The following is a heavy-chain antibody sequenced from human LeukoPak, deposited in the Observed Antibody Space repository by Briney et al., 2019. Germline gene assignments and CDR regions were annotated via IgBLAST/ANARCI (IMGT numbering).Heavy chain of an antibody. J-gene: IGHJ3*02. CDR3: ARAGHSWLHDAFDI. CDR2: ISSSSSYI. D-gene: IGHD5-24*01. CDR1: GFTFSSYS. V-gene: IGHV3-21*01. Sequence: PGGSLRLSCAASGFTFSSYSMNWVRQAPGKGLEWVSSISSSSSYIYYADSVKGRFTISRDNAKNSLYLQMNSLRAEDTAVYYSARAGHSWLHDAFDIWGQGTMVTVSS.